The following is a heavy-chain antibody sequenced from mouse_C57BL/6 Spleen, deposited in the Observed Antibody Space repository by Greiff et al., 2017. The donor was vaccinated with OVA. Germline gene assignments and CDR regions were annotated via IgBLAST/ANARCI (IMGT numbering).Heavy chain of an antibody. Sequence: VQVVESGAELVRPGASVTLSCKASGYTFTDYEMHWVKQTPVHGLEWIGAIDPETGGTAYNQKFKGKAILTADKSSSTAYMELRSLTSEDSAVYYCTRRANYGSSWYFDVWGTGTTVTVSS. V-gene: IGHV1-15*01. D-gene: IGHD1-1*01. J-gene: IGHJ1*03. CDR3: TRRANYGSSWYFDV. CDR1: GYTFTDYE. CDR2: IDPETGGT.